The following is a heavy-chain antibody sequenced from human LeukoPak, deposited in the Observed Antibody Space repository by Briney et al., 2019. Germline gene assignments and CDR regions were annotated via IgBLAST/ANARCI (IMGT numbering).Heavy chain of an antibody. J-gene: IGHJ4*02. Sequence: PGGSLRLSCAASGFTFSSYWMAWVRQAPGKGLEWVANINQGGSEKYYVDSVKGRFTISRDNAKNSLYLQMNSLRVEDTAVYYCAKDQSGWSGYATPGYWGQGTLVTVSS. V-gene: IGHV3-7*01. CDR1: GFTFSSYW. D-gene: IGHD5-12*01. CDR3: AKDQSGWSGYATPGY. CDR2: INQGGSEK.